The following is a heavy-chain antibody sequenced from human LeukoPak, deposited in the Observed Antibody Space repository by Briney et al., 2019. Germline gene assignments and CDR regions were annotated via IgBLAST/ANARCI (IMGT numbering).Heavy chain of an antibody. Sequence: GGSLRLSCAASGFTFSSYAMSWVRQAPGKGLEWVSAISGSGGSTYYADSVKGRFTISRDNSKNTLYLQMNSLRAEDTAVYYCAKAGPTYYYGSGSYYSLDYWGQGTLVTVSS. V-gene: IGHV3-23*01. J-gene: IGHJ4*02. CDR2: ISGSGGST. D-gene: IGHD3-10*01. CDR1: GFTFSSYA. CDR3: AKAGPTYYYGSGSYYSLDY.